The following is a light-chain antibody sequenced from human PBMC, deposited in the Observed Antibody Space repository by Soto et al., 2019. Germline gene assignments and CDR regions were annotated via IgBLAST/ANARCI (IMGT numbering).Light chain of an antibody. CDR2: GVS. CDR1: SSDVGGYNY. J-gene: IGLJ2*01. V-gene: IGLV2-14*01. Sequence: QSVLTQPASVSGSPGQSITISCTGTSSDVGGYNYVSWYQQHPGKAHKLMIYGVSTRPAGVYNRFSGSKSGNTASLTISGLQAEDEADYYVSSFTSSSTRVFGGGTKLTVL. CDR3: SSFTSSSTRV.